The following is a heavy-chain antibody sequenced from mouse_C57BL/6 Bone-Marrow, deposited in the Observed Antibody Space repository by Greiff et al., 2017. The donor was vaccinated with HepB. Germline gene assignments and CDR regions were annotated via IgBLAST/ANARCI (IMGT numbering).Heavy chain of an antibody. V-gene: IGHV3-6*01. D-gene: IGHD1-1*01. CDR1: GYSITSGYY. J-gene: IGHJ3*01. CDR3: ARHYYGSSSAWFAY. Sequence: EVQLVESGPGLVKPSQSLSLTCSVTGYSITSGYYWNWIRQFPGNKLEWMGYISYDGSNNYNPSLKNRISITRDTSKNQFFLKLNSVTTEDTATYYCARHYYGSSSAWFAYWGQGTLVTVSA. CDR2: ISYDGSN.